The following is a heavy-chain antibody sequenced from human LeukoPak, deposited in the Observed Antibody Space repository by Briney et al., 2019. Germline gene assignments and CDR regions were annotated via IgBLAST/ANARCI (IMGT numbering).Heavy chain of an antibody. CDR3: AGDTHRNCGGDCYSGY. V-gene: IGHV3-21*01. J-gene: IGHJ4*02. Sequence: PGGSLRLSCAASGFTFSSYSMNWVRQAPGKGLEWVSSISSSSSYIYYADSVKGRFTISRDNAKNSLYLQMNSLRAEDTAVYYCAGDTHRNCGGDCYSGYWGQGTLDTVSS. D-gene: IGHD2-21*02. CDR2: ISSSSSYI. CDR1: GFTFSSYS.